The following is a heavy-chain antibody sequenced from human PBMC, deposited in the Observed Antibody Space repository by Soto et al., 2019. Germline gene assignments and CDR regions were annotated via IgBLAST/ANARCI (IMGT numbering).Heavy chain of an antibody. J-gene: IGHJ4*02. Sequence: WGSLRLACAASGFTFSSYAMSWVRQAPRKGLEWVSAISGSGGSTYYADSVKGRFTTSRDNSKNTLYLQMNSLRAEDTAVYYCAKDYYGSGCYYPSLFDYWGQGTLVTVSS. CDR1: GFTFSSYA. V-gene: IGHV3-23*01. CDR2: ISGSGGST. D-gene: IGHD3-10*01. CDR3: AKDYYGSGCYYPSLFDY.